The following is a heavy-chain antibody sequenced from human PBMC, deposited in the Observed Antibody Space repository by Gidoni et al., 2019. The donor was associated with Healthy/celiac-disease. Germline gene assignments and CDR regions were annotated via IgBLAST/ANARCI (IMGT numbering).Heavy chain of an antibody. CDR3: AREMVVVTAIPDWYFDL. V-gene: IGHV3-53*01. CDR1: SFLVSSNY. D-gene: IGHD2-21*02. J-gene: IGHJ2*01. Sequence: EVQLVESGGGLIQTGWSLRLPCAASSFLVSSNYMSWVRQASGMGLECVSVIYSGGSTYYADAVKGRFTISRDNSKNTPYLQMNSLRAEDTAVYYCAREMVVVTAIPDWYFDLWGRGTWSLSPQ. CDR2: IYSGGST.